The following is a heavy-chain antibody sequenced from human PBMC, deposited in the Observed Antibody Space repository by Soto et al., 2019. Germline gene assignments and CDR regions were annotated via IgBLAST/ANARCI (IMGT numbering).Heavy chain of an antibody. V-gene: IGHV3-33*01. J-gene: IGHJ6*02. CDR1: GFTFSSYG. D-gene: IGHD2-2*01. CDR2: IWYDGSNK. Sequence: ESGGGVVQPGRSLRLSCAASGFTFSSYGMHWVRQAPGKGLEWVAVIWYDGSNKYYADSVKGRFTISRDNSKNTLYLQMNSLRAEDTAVYYCARVRGYCSSTSCYDYYYYYGMDVWGQGTTVTVSS. CDR3: ARVRGYCSSTSCYDYYYYYGMDV.